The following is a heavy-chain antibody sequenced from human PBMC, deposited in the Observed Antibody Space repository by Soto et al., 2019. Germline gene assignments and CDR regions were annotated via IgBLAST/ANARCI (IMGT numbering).Heavy chain of an antibody. Sequence: QVQLVESGGGVVQPGRSLRLSCVASGFTLSNYAMHWARQAPGKGLEWLGVISDDGGSQFYAHYMEGRFTISRDTSKNTLYLQMNSLRVEDTAVYFCGREQNSGYYCTADYWGQGILVTVSS. CDR1: GFTLSNYA. D-gene: IGHD3-22*01. CDR2: ISDDGGSQ. V-gene: IGHV3-30*14. J-gene: IGHJ4*02. CDR3: GREQNSGYYCTADY.